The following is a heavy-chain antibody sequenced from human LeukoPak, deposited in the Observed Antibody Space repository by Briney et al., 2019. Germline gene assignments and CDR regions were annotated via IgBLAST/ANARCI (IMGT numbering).Heavy chain of an antibody. CDR3: AKDLGYSHVYSFNY. J-gene: IGHJ4*02. Sequence: GGSLRHSRAVSGFTVSSIYVSWVRQAPGKGLEWVSVIYSDGTTSYADSVKGRFTISRDNSKNTLYLQMNTLRAEDTAMYYCAKDLGYSHVYSFNYWGEGTLVTVSS. V-gene: IGHV3-53*01. CDR2: IYSDGTT. D-gene: IGHD4-11*01. CDR1: GFTVSSIY.